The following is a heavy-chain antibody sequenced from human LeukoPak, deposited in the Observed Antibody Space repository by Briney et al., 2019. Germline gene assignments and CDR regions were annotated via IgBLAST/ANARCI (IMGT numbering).Heavy chain of an antibody. CDR2: ISSSSSTI. CDR1: GFTFSSYS. D-gene: IGHD5-18*01. CDR3: AKLIQLWHIDY. Sequence: GGSLRLSCAASGFTFSSYSMNWVRQAPGKGLEWVSYISSSSSTIYYADSVKGRFTISRDNAKNSLYLQMNSLRAEDTAVYYCAKLIQLWHIDYWGQGTLVTASS. V-gene: IGHV3-48*01. J-gene: IGHJ4*02.